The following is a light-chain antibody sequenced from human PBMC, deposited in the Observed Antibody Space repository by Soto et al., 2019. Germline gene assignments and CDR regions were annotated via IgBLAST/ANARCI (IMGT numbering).Light chain of an antibody. CDR2: EGS. J-gene: IGLJ1*01. CDR3: CSYAGSYV. CDR1: SSDVGSYNL. V-gene: IGLV2-23*01. Sequence: QSALTQPASASGSPGQSITISCTGTSSDVGSYNLVSWYQQHPGKAPKLMIYEGSKRPSGGSNRFSGSKSGNTASLTISGHQADDEADYYCCSYAGSYVFGTGTKVTVL.